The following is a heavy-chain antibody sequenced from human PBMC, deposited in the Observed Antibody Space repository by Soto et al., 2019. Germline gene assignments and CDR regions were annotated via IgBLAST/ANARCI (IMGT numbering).Heavy chain of an antibody. CDR3: ARDRERRYYYYGMDV. Sequence: GGSLRLSCAASGFTFSNYAMSWVRQAPGKGLVWVSVIRCGGINTYYAGSVKGRFTISRDNSKNTLYLQMNSLRAEDTAVYYCARDRERRYYYYGMDVCGQGTTVTV. CDR2: IRCGGINT. CDR1: GFTFSNYA. V-gene: IGHV3-33*08. J-gene: IGHJ6*02.